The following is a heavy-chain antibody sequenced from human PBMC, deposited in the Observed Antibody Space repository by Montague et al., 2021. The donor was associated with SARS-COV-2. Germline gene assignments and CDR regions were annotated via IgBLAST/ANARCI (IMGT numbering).Heavy chain of an antibody. CDR3: ARITSITIFGVVSAFDI. CDR2: IYYSGST. CDR1: GGSISSGGYY. V-gene: IGHV4-31*03. Sequence: TLSLTCTVSGGSISSGGYYWSWIRQHPGKGLEWIGYIYYSGSTYYNPSLKSRVTISVDTSKNQFSLKLSPVTAADTAVYYCARITSITIFGVVSAFDIGGQGTMVTVSS. D-gene: IGHD3-3*01. J-gene: IGHJ3*02.